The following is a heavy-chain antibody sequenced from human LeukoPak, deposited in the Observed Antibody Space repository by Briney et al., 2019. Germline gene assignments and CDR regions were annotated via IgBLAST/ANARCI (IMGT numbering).Heavy chain of an antibody. Sequence: ASVNVSCKASGYTFTGYYLHWVRQAPGPGLGWMGWINPNSGGTNYAQKFQGRVTITRDTSISTAYMELSRLRSDDTAVYYCAGYSGSYLVLGTFDIWGQGTMVTVSS. D-gene: IGHD1-26*01. CDR2: INPNSGGT. J-gene: IGHJ3*02. V-gene: IGHV1-2*02. CDR3: AGYSGSYLVLGTFDI. CDR1: GYTFTGYY.